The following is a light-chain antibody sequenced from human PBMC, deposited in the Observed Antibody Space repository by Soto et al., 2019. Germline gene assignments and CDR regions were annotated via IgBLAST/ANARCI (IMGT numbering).Light chain of an antibody. Sequence: QSVLTQPPSVSAAPAQTVTISCSGSNSNIGKNYVSWYQQLQGTAPQVLIYDNNNRPSGIADRFSGSKSGTSATLGITGLQTGDEADYYCGTWDSSLNTVVFGGGTKLTVL. CDR1: NSNIGKNY. V-gene: IGLV1-51*01. CDR3: GTWDSSLNTVV. CDR2: DNN. J-gene: IGLJ3*02.